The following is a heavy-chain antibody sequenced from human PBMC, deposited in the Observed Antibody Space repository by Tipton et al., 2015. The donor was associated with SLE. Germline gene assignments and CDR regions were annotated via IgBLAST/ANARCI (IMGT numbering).Heavy chain of an antibody. Sequence: TLSLTCTVSGGSISSGGYYWSWIRQHPGKGLEWIGYIYYSGSTYYNPSLKSRVTISVDTSKNQFSLKLSSVTAADTAVYYCAGPGVGDYYYGMDVWGQGTPVTISS. CDR2: IYYSGST. D-gene: IGHD3-16*01. CDR3: AGPGVGDYYYGMDV. CDR1: GGSISSGGYY. V-gene: IGHV4-31*03. J-gene: IGHJ6*02.